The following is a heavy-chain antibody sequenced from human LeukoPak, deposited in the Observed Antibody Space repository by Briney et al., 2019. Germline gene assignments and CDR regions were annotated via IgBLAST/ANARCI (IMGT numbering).Heavy chain of an antibody. D-gene: IGHD3-10*01. J-gene: IGHJ4*02. CDR3: AKNDGLLWFGELSFDY. CDR2: ISYDGSNK. V-gene: IGHV3-30*18. CDR1: GLTFSSYG. Sequence: GRSLRLSCAASGLTFSSYGMHLVRQAPGKGLEWVAVISYDGSNKYYADSVKGRFTISRDNSKNTLYLQMNSLRAEDTAVYYCAKNDGLLWFGELSFDYWGQGTLVTVSS.